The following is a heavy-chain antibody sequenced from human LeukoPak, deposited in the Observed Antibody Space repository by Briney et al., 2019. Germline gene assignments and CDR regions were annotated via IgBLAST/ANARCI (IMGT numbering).Heavy chain of an antibody. V-gene: IGHV5-51*01. CDR3: ARGGGCLSISCYSFSWFDP. CDR2: IYPDDSDT. J-gene: IGHJ5*02. D-gene: IGHD2-2*02. CDR1: GYTFSSFW. Sequence: GESLKISCKGSGYTFSSFWIGWVRRMPGKGLEWMGIIYPDDSDTRYSPSFQGQVTISADKSISTAYLQWSSLKASDTAMYYRARGGGCLSISCYSFSWFDPWGQGTLVTVSS.